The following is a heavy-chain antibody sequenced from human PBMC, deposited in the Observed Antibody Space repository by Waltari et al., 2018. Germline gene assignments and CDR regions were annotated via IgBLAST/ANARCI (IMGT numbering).Heavy chain of an antibody. CDR3: ARPDYDILGFDP. CDR2: ISYDGSNK. CDR1: GFTFSSYA. J-gene: IGHJ5*02. D-gene: IGHD3-9*01. Sequence: QVQLVESGGGVVQPGRSLRLYCAASGFTFSSYAMHWVRQAPGKGLGWVAVISYDGSNKYYADSVKGRFTISRDNSKNTLYLQMNSLRAEDTAVYYCARPDYDILGFDPWGQGTLVTVSS. V-gene: IGHV3-30*01.